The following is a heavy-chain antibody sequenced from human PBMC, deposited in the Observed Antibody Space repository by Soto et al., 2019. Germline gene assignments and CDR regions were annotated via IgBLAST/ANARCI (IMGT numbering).Heavy chain of an antibody. CDR2: INPKSGGT. CDR3: ARGGTFAYDTSGYSVY. J-gene: IGHJ4*02. Sequence: GGSVEVFCKTSGYPFSAYYMPRGRQAPRQGREGMGWINPKSGGTRYSQKFQGRVTMTRDTSISTAYMEWSRLRSDDTAVYYCARGGTFAYDTSGYSVYWGQGTLVTVSS. V-gene: IGHV1-2*02. CDR1: GYPFSAYY. D-gene: IGHD3-22*01.